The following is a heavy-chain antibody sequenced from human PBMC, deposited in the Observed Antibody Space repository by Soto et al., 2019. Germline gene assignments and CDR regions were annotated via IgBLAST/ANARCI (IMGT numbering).Heavy chain of an antibody. Sequence: QVQLVQSGAEVKKPGASVKVSCKVSGYTLTELSMHWVRQAPGKGLEWMGGFDPEDGETIYAQKFQGRVTMTEDTSTDTAYMELSSLRAEDTAVYYCATLYSYDSSGYRNDAFDIWGQGTMVTVSS. CDR2: FDPEDGET. CDR1: GYTLTELS. CDR3: ATLYSYDSSGYRNDAFDI. V-gene: IGHV1-24*01. J-gene: IGHJ3*02. D-gene: IGHD3-22*01.